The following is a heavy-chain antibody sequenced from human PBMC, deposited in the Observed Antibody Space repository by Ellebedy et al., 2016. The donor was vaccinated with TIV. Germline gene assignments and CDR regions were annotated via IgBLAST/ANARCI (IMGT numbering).Heavy chain of an antibody. V-gene: IGHV3-9*01. CDR1: GFPFDDYA. J-gene: IGHJ4*02. D-gene: IGHD1-1*01. CDR2: ISWNSGSI. Sequence: SLKISCAASGFPFDDYALHWVRPTPGKGLEWVSGISWNSGSIGYADSVKGRFTISRDNAKNSLYLQMNSLRAEDSALYYCAKDIFPSSTVPFDSWGQGTLVTVSS. CDR3: AKDIFPSSTVPFDS.